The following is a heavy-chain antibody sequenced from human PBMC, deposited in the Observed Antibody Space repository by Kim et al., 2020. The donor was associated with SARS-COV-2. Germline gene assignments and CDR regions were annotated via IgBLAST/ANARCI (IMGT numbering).Heavy chain of an antibody. CDR3: ARDEGRSGSRPALYYYGMDV. D-gene: IGHD1-26*01. J-gene: IGHJ6*02. CDR2: ITRSSSYK. V-gene: IGHV3-21*01. CDR1: GFTFSSYS. Sequence: GGSLRLSCAASGFTFSSYSMNWVRQAPGKGLEWVSSITRSSSYKYYADSVKGRFTISRDNAKNSLYLQMNSLRAEDTAVYYCARDEGRSGSRPALYYYGMDVWGRGRTVTVS.